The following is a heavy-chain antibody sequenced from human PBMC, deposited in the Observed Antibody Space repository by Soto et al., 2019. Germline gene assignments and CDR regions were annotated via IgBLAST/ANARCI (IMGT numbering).Heavy chain of an antibody. CDR2: INPSGGST. J-gene: IGHJ6*02. V-gene: IGHV1-46*01. Sequence: ASVKVSCKSSGYTFTSYYMHWVRQAPGQGLEWMGIINPSGGSTSYAQKFQGRVTMTRDTSTSTVYMELSSLRSEDTAVYYCAREGPSTMASSFYYYGMDVWGQGTTVTVSS. CDR3: AREGPSTMASSFYYYGMDV. CDR1: GYTFTSYY. D-gene: IGHD3-10*01.